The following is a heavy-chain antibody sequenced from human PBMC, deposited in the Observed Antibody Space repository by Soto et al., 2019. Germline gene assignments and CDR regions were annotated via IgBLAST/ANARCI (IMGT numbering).Heavy chain of an antibody. CDR1: GGSISSGGYY. J-gene: IGHJ6*02. CDR3: ARGSSIAGLYYGMDV. CDR2: NYYSGIT. V-gene: IGHV4-31*03. Sequence: QVQLQESGPGLVKPSQTLSLTCTVSGGSISSGGYYWTWIRQHPGKVLEWIGYNYYSGITYYNPSLKSRVTISLDTSTNQFSLKLRSVTAADTAVYYCARGSSIAGLYYGMDVWGQGTTVTVSS. D-gene: IGHD6-6*01.